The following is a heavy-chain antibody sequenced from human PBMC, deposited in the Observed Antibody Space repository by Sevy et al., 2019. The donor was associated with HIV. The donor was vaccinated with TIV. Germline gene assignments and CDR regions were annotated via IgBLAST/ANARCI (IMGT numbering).Heavy chain of an antibody. J-gene: IGHJ4*02. CDR3: AKDLPTSSGWPY. Sequence: GRSLRLSCAASGFTFSSYAMNWLRQAPGKGLEWVSAISGSGGSTDYADSVKGRFTISRDNSKNTLYLQMNSLRAEDTAVYYCAKDLPTSSGWPYWGQGTRDTVSS. CDR1: GFTFSSYA. CDR2: ISGSGGST. D-gene: IGHD6-19*01. V-gene: IGHV3-23*01.